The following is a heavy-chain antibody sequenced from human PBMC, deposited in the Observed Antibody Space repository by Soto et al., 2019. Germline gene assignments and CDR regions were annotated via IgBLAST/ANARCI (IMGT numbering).Heavy chain of an antibody. CDR3: ARLATGYDYGGDY. J-gene: IGHJ4*02. V-gene: IGHV5-10-1*01. D-gene: IGHD5-12*01. Sequence: VESLKISCNGSGYTFTSYWIIWVRQMPGKGLEWMGRIDPSDSYTDYSPSFQGHVTISADRSITTAYLQWTTLKASDTAIYYCARLATGYDYGGDYWGQGTLVTVSS. CDR2: IDPSDSYT. CDR1: GYTFTSYW.